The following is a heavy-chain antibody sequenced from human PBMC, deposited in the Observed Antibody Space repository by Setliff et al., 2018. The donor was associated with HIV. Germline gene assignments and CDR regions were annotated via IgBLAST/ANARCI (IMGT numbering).Heavy chain of an antibody. V-gene: IGHV4-59*10. D-gene: IGHD3-3*01. CDR3: ARCYYNFWSGYPLDYMDV. J-gene: IGHJ6*03. CDR1: GFTFSSYS. Sequence: PGGSLRLSCAASGFTFSSYSMNWVRQAPGKGLEWIGHIYTSGSTNYNPSLKSRVTMSVGTSKNQFSLKLSSVTAADTAVYYCARCYYNFWSGYPLDYMDVWGKGTTVTVSS. CDR2: IYTSGST.